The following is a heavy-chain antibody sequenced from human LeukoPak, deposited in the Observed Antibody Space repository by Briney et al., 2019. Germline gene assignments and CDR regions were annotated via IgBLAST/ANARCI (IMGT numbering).Heavy chain of an antibody. CDR3: AKDTSGWPLNFDY. CDR1: GFTFSSYA. J-gene: IGHJ4*02. Sequence: PGGSLRRSCAASGFTFSSYAMSRVRQAPGKGLEWVSAISGSGRSTYYADSVKGRFTISRDNSKNALYLQMNSLRAEDTAVYYCAKDTSGWPLNFDYWGQGTLVTVSS. D-gene: IGHD6-19*01. CDR2: ISGSGRST. V-gene: IGHV3-23*01.